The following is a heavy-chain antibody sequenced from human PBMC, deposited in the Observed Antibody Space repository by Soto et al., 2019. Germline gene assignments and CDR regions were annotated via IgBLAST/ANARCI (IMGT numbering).Heavy chain of an antibody. CDR3: ARGSKGSSWYAYWFDP. Sequence: QVQLVQSGAEVKKPGASVKVSCKASGYTFTSYDINWVRQATGQGLEWMGWMNPTSGNTGYAQKFQGRVTMTRNTSISTAYMGLSSLRSEDTAVYYCARGSKGSSWYAYWFDPWGQGTLVTVSS. V-gene: IGHV1-8*01. J-gene: IGHJ5*02. CDR2: MNPTSGNT. D-gene: IGHD6-13*01. CDR1: GYTFTSYD.